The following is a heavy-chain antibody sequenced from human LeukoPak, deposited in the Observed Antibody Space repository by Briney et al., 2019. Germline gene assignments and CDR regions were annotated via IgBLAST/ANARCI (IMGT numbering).Heavy chain of an antibody. CDR1: GGSFSGYY. Sequence: SETLSLTCAVYGGSFSGYYWSWIRQPPGKGLEWIGLIYARGKTNYNPSLKSRVTMSIDTSKNQFSLKLTSVTAADTAVYYCARTPIYYFDNSGYYNWGQGTLVTVSS. J-gene: IGHJ4*02. CDR3: ARTPIYYFDNSGYYN. V-gene: IGHV4-59*10. CDR2: IYARGKT. D-gene: IGHD3-22*01.